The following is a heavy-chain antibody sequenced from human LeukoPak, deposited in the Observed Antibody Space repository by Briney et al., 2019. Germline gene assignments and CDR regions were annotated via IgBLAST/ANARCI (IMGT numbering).Heavy chain of an antibody. Sequence: SETLSLTCAVSGGSISSGGYSWSWIRQPPGKGLEWIGYIYHSGSTYYNPSLKSRVTISVDTSKNQFSLKLSSVTAADTAVYYCARQEDSSWGYWYFDLWGRGTLVTVSS. CDR1: GGSISSGGYS. CDR2: IYHSGST. V-gene: IGHV4-30-2*02. CDR3: ARQEDSSWGYWYFDL. D-gene: IGHD6-6*01. J-gene: IGHJ2*01.